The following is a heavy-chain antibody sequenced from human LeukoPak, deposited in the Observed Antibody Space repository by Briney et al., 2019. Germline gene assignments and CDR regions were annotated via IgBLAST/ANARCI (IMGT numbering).Heavy chain of an antibody. CDR2: INPSGGST. CDR3: ARAYRRVAAAYYYMDV. CDR1: GYTFTGYY. J-gene: IGHJ6*03. Sequence: ASVKVSCKASGYTFTGYYMHWVRQAPGQGLEWMGIINPSGGSTSYAQKFQGRVTMTRDMSTSTVYMELSSLRSEDTAVYYCARAYRRVAAAYYYMDVWGKGTTVTVSS. D-gene: IGHD6-13*01. V-gene: IGHV1-46*01.